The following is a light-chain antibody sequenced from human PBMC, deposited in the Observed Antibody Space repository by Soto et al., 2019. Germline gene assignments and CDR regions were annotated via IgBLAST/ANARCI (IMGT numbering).Light chain of an antibody. Sequence: EKVLTQSPATLSLSRGDTPTLSCRDSQTFSTYLAWFQQKPGQAPRLLIYDASKRATGVPAPFSGNASGTDFTVTISSLEPDAFAFYYCLQRSIWTLGFTFGQGTKLEIK. CDR1: QTFSTY. V-gene: IGKV3-11*01. CDR2: DAS. J-gene: IGKJ2*01. CDR3: LQRSIWTLGFT.